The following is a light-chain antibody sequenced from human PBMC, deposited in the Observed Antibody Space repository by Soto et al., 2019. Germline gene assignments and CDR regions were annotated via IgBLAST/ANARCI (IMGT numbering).Light chain of an antibody. CDR1: QSVSSSY. V-gene: IGKV3-20*01. CDR3: QQYGSSPQT. J-gene: IGKJ1*01. CDR2: GAS. Sequence: EIVLTQSPGTLSLSPGERATLSCRASQSVSSSYLAWYQQKPGQAPSLLIYGASNRATGIPDRFSGSGSGTDFTLTMSRLEPEDFAVYYGQQYGSSPQTFGQGTKVEIK.